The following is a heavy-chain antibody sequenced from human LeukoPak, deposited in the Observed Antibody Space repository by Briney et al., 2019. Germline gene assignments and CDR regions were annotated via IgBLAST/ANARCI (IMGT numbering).Heavy chain of an antibody. CDR3: ARGIPGRSIDY. CDR2: IYHSGST. V-gene: IGHV4-38-2*01. Sequence: SETLSLTCAVSGYSISSAYHWGWIRQPPGKGLEWVGNIYHSGSTYYNPSLESRVTISVDTSKNQFSLKLSSVTAADTAVYYCARGIPGRSIDYWGQGTLVTVSS. J-gene: IGHJ4*02. CDR1: GYSISSAYH. D-gene: IGHD6-13*01.